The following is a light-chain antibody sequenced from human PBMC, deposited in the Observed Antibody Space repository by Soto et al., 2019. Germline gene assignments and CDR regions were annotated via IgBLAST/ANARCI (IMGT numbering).Light chain of an antibody. CDR2: DAS. V-gene: IGKV3-20*01. CDR1: QSVSSN. CDR3: HQYGGSPT. J-gene: IGKJ4*01. Sequence: DIVMTQSPATLSVSPGERATLSCRASQSVSSNLAWYQQKPGQAPRLLIYDASSRAAGIPDRFSGSGSGTDFTITSSRLEHDDVAEYYCHQYGGSPTFGGGTKVDIK.